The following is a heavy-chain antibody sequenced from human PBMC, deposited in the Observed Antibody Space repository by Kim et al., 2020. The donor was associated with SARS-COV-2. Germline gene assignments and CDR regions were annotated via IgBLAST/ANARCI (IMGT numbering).Heavy chain of an antibody. V-gene: IGHV3-30*01. D-gene: IGHD6-13*01. CDR3: ARDLHVGQQLVQHDY. Sequence: DSVKGRFTISRDNSKNTLYLQMNSLSAEDTAVYYCARDLHVGQQLVQHDYWGQGTLVTVSS. J-gene: IGHJ4*02.